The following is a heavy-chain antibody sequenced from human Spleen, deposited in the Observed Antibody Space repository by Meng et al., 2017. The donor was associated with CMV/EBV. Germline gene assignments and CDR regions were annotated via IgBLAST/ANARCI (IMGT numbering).Heavy chain of an antibody. Sequence: ASGYTLTDNYIHWVRQAPGQGLEWMGWINPDSGTTKYAQKFQDRVTMTRDMSINTAYVDLSRVKSDDTAVYFCARAQAIGAANWFDPWGQGTLVTVSS. J-gene: IGHJ5*02. CDR2: INPDSGTT. CDR1: GYTLTDNY. V-gene: IGHV1-2*02. CDR3: ARAQAIGAANWFDP. D-gene: IGHD6-13*01.